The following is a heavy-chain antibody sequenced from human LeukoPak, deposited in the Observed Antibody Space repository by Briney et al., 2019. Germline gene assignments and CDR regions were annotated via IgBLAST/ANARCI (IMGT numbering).Heavy chain of an antibody. V-gene: IGHV1-46*01. Sequence: GASVKVSCKASGYTFTSYYMHWVRQAPGQGLEWMGIINPSGGSTSYAQKFQGRVTMTRDTSTSTVFMELSSLRSEDTAVYFCASIAAAGSDFDYWGQGTLVTVSS. CDR2: INPSGGST. CDR3: ASIAAAGSDFDY. J-gene: IGHJ4*02. D-gene: IGHD6-13*01. CDR1: GYTFTSYY.